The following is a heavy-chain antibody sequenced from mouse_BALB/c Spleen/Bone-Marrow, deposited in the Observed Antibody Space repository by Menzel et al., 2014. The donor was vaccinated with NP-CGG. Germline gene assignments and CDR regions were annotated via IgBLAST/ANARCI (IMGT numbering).Heavy chain of an antibody. CDR1: GYSFTGYN. V-gene: IGHV1-39*01. CDR2: IDPYYGGT. D-gene: IGHD2-4*01. J-gene: IGHJ3*01. Sequence: EVQRVESGPELEKPGASVKISCKASGYSFTGYNMNWVKQSNGKSLEWIGNIDPYYGGTSYNQKFKGKATFTVDTSSSTAYMQFNSLTSEDSAVYYCARGGMITSQAWFAYWGQGTLVTVSA. CDR3: ARGGMITSQAWFAY.